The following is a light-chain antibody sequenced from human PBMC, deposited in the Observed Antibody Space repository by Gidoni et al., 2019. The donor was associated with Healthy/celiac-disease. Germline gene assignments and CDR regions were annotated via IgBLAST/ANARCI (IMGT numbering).Light chain of an antibody. Sequence: DIVMTQSPDSLIVSLGERATIKCKSSQSLLWRSDNRNYLSWFQQRPGQPPKLLLSWASMRESGVPERFIGSWSGTDFTLTITSLQAEDVAVYYCQHYWTHLGAFGQGTKLEI. CDR3: QHYWTHLGA. V-gene: IGKV4-1*01. CDR1: QSLLWRSDNRNY. CDR2: WAS. J-gene: IGKJ2*01.